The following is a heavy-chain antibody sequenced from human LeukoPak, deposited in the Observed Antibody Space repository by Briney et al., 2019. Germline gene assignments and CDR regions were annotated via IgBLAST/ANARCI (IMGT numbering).Heavy chain of an antibody. J-gene: IGHJ6*02. Sequence: ASVKVSCKASGYTFTSYGISWVRQAPGQGLEWMGWISAYNGNTNYAQKLQGRVTMTTDTSTSTAYMELSSLRSEDTAVYYCAREYSSSSGGVDYYYYGMDVWGQGTTVTVSS. V-gene: IGHV1-18*01. CDR1: GYTFTSYG. D-gene: IGHD6-6*01. CDR3: AREYSSSSGGVDYYYYGMDV. CDR2: ISAYNGNT.